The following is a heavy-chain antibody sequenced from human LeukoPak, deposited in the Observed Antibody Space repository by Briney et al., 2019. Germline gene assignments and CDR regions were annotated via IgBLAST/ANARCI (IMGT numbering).Heavy chain of an antibody. CDR2: INHSGNT. CDR3: ARGRITIFGVVTFHWFDP. V-gene: IGHV4-34*01. D-gene: IGHD3-3*01. Sequence: SETLSLTCAVYGGSFSGYYWSWIRQPPGKGLEWIGEINHSGNTNYNPSLKSRVTISVDTSKNQFSLKLSSVTAADTAVYYCARGRITIFGVVTFHWFDPWGQGTLVTVSS. J-gene: IGHJ5*02. CDR1: GGSFSGYY.